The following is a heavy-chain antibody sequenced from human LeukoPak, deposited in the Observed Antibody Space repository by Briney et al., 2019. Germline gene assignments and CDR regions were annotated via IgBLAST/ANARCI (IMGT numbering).Heavy chain of an antibody. CDR2: IGGSESST. CDR3: AKGETHIVVTSTSDS. V-gene: IGHV3-23*01. CDR1: GFTFSSYA. J-gene: IGHJ1*01. Sequence: GGSLRLSCAASGFTFSSYAMSWVRQAPGKGLEWVSAIGGSESSTYYADSVKGRFTISRDNSKNTLYLQMNSLRAEDTAVYYCAKGETHIVVTSTSDSWGQGTLVTVSS. D-gene: IGHD2-21*01.